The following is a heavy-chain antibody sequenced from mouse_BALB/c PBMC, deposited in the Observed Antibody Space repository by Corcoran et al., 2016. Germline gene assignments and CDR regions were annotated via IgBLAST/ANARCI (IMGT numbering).Heavy chain of an antibody. J-gene: IGHJ2*01. CDR3: ASGTYYFDY. Sequence: DVQLQESGPGLVKPSQSLSLTCSVTGYSITSGYYWNWIRQFPGNKLEWMGYISYDGSNNYNPSLKNRISITRDTSKNQFFLKLNSVTTEDTATHYCASGTYYFDYWGQGTTLTVSS. CDR1: GYSITSGYY. D-gene: IGHD4-1*01. CDR2: ISYDGSN. V-gene: IGHV3-6*02.